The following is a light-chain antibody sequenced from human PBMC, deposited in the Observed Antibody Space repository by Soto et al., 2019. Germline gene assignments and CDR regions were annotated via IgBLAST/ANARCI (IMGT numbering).Light chain of an antibody. CDR1: QSISTS. V-gene: IGKV3-11*01. Sequence: ETVLTQSPATLSLSPGERATLSCRASQSISTSLAWFQQKPGQAPRLLIYDASNRATGIPARFSGSGSGIAVTLTISSLEPEDFAVYYCQQRSSWPRTFGQGTKVEIK. CDR2: DAS. J-gene: IGKJ1*01. CDR3: QQRSSWPRT.